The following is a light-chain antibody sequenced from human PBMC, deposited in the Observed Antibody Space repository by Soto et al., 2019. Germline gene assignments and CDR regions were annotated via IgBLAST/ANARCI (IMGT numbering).Light chain of an antibody. CDR1: SSDAGGYNY. CDR2: EVS. Sequence: QCVLTQPASVSVSRRPSVTISCTGTSSDAGGYNYVCWYQQHPGKAPKLMIYEVSNRPSGVSNRFSGSKSGNTASVTISGLQAEDEADYYCSSYTSSSTLYVFGTGTKVTVL. CDR3: SSYTSSSTLYV. V-gene: IGLV2-14*01. J-gene: IGLJ1*01.